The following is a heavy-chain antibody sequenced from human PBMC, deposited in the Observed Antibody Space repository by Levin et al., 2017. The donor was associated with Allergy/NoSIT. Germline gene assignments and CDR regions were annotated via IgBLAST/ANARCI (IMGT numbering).Heavy chain of an antibody. D-gene: IGHD6-19*01. V-gene: IGHV3-21*01. Sequence: GGSLRLSCAASGFTFSSYSMNWVRQAPGKGLEWVSSISSSSSYIYYADPVKGRFTISRDNAKNSLYLQMDSLRAEDTAVYYCARSSMAVAGAFDYWGQGTLVTVSS. J-gene: IGHJ4*02. CDR2: ISSSSSYI. CDR1: GFTFSSYS. CDR3: ARSSMAVAGAFDY.